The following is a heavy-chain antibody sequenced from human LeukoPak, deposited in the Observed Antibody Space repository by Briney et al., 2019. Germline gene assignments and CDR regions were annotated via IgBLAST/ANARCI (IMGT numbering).Heavy chain of an antibody. J-gene: IGHJ4*02. V-gene: IGHV3-23*01. D-gene: IGHD5-18*01. CDR3: AKDQGYSYYYLDY. CDR1: GFTFNTHA. CDR2: INGNGAST. Sequence: GGSLRLSCAASGFTFNTHAMSWVRQARGKGLEWVSGINGNGASTYYSDSVKGRFTISRDNSKSTLYLQMSSLRAEDTAVYYCAKDQGYSYYYLDYWGQGTLVTVSS.